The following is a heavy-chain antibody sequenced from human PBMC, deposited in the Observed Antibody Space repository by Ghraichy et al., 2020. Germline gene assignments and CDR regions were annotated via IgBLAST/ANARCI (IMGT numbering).Heavy chain of an antibody. D-gene: IGHD6-6*01. CDR2: INPNSGGT. V-gene: IGHV1-2*02. CDR1: GYTFTGYY. CDR3: AREGSSPSTLYYYYGMDV. Sequence: ASVKVSCKASGYTFTGYYMHWVRQAPGQGLEWMGWINPNSGGTNYAQKFQGRVTMTRDTSISTAYMELSRLRSDDTAVYYCAREGSSPSTLYYYYGMDVWGQGTTVTVSS. J-gene: IGHJ6*02.